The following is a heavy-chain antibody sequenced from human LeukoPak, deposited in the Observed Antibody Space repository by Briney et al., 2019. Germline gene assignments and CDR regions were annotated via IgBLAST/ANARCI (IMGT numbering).Heavy chain of an antibody. J-gene: IGHJ4*02. D-gene: IGHD3-3*01. V-gene: IGHV4-59*01. CDR1: GGSISSYY. CDR2: IYYSGST. Sequence: PSETLSLTCTCSGGSISSYYWSWIRQPTVKLHEWIGHIYYSGSTNYNPSLKSRVTISVDTSKNQFSLKLSSVTAADTAVYYCASRSSIWSGYQDTLYYFDSWGQGTLVTVSS. CDR3: ASRSSIWSGYQDTLYYFDS.